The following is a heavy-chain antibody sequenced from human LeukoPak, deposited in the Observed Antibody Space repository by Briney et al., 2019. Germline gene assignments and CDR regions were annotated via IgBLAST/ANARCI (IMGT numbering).Heavy chain of an antibody. CDR2: VNHSGST. Sequence: MASETLSLTCAVYGGSFSGYYWSWIRRPPGKGLEWIGEVNHSGSTNYNPSLKSRVTISVDTSKNQFSLKLSSVTAADTAVYYCARVLVAASYYYYYMDVWGKGTTVTVSS. CDR3: ARVLVAASYYYYYMDV. CDR1: GGSFSGYY. D-gene: IGHD2-15*01. V-gene: IGHV4-34*01. J-gene: IGHJ6*03.